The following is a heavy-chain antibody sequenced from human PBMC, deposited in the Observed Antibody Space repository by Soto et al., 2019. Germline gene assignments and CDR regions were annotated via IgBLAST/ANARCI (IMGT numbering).Heavy chain of an antibody. V-gene: IGHV3-7*01. CDR2: IKQDGNER. J-gene: IGHJ4*02. D-gene: IGHD7-27*01. CDR1: GFTFSDYF. CDR3: AIGHWVGC. Sequence: ELQLVDSGGALVQPGESLRLSCAASGFTFSDYFMTWVRQAPGKGLEWVATIKQDGNERYYVDSVKGRFTISRDNAKNSLSRQMNALRAEDTAVYYCAIGHWVGCWAQGTLVTVSS.